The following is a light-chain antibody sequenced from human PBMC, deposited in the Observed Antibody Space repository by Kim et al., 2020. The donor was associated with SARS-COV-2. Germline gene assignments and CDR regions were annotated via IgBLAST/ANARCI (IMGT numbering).Light chain of an antibody. CDR3: HQYYRAPRT. V-gene: IGKV4-1*01. CDR2: WAS. J-gene: IGKJ3*01. Sequence: ATTNCKSSQSVLYSSNNKNYLAWYQQKPGQPPKLLIYWASTRESGVPDRFSGSGSGTDFTLTISNLQAEDVAVYYCHQYYRAPRTFGPGTKVDIK. CDR1: QSVLYSSNNKNY.